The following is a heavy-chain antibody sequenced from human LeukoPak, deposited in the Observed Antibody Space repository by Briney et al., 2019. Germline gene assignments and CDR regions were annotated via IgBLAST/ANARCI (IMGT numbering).Heavy chain of an antibody. D-gene: IGHD4-17*01. J-gene: IGHJ4*02. V-gene: IGHV3-30*18. Sequence: PGTSLRLSCAASGFTFSSYGMHWVRQAPGKGLEWVAVISYDGSNKYYADSVKGRFTISRDNSKNTLYLQMNSLRAEDTAVYYCAKAVGDYGDYEIDYWGQGTLVTVSS. CDR1: GFTFSSYG. CDR3: AKAVGDYGDYEIDY. CDR2: ISYDGSNK.